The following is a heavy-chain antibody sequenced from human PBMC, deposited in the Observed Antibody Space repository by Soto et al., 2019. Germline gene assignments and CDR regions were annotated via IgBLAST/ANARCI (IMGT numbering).Heavy chain of an antibody. D-gene: IGHD3-10*01. CDR3: ARVRLLWFGHPRPYYFGY. V-gene: IGHV4-59*01. CDR1: GGSLSSYY. J-gene: IGHJ4*02. CDR2: IYYSGST. Sequence: SETLSLTCTVSGGSLSSYYWSWIRQPPGKGLEWIGYIYYSGSTNYNPSLKSRVTISVDTSKNQFSLKLSSVTAADTAVYYCARVRLLWFGHPRPYYFGYLGQGTLVTSP.